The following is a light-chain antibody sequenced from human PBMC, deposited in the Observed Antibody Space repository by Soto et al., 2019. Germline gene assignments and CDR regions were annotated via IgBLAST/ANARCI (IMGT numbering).Light chain of an antibody. J-gene: IGKJ1*01. CDR2: DES. CDR3: QQYGSSPRT. CDR1: QSLSSSQ. Sequence: VLTQSPGTLSLSPGDSATLSCRASQSLSSSQLAWYQQKTGQAPRLLIHDESSRATGISDRFTGSGSGTDLNLTITTLEPEDFAVYYCQQYGSSPRTCGLGTKVDIK. V-gene: IGKV3-20*01.